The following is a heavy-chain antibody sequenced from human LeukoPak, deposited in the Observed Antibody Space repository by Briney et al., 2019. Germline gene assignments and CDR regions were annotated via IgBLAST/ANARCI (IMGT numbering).Heavy chain of an antibody. V-gene: IGHV1-46*01. CDR2: ISPSGGST. D-gene: IGHD3-16*01. CDR1: GYTFTSYA. CDR3: ARVGTDYDHVWGSYNY. J-gene: IGHJ4*02. Sequence: GASVKVSCKASGYTFTSYAMNWVRQAPGQGPEWMGVISPSGGSTTYAQKFQGRVTMTRDTSTSTVYMELSSLRSEDTAVYYCARVGTDYDHVWGSYNYWGQGTLVTVSS.